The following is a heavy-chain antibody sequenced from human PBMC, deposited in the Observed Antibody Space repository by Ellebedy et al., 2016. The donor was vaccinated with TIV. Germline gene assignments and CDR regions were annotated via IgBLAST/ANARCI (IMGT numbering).Heavy chain of an antibody. CDR3: ARGPHRSYGWYYFDY. V-gene: IGHV1-2*02. CDR2: INPNSGGT. D-gene: IGHD5-18*01. Sequence: ASVKVSXXASGYTFTGYYMHWVRQAPGQGLEWMGWINPNSGGTNYAQKFQGRVTMTRDTSISTAYMELSRLRSDDTAVYYCARGPHRSYGWYYFDYWGQGTLVTVSS. J-gene: IGHJ4*02. CDR1: GYTFTGYY.